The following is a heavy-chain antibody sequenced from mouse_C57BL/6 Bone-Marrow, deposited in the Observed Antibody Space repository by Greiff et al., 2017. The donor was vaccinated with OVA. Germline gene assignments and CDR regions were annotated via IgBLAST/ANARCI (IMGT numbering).Heavy chain of an antibody. CDR1: GYTFTNYW. J-gene: IGHJ1*03. CDR2: IYPGGGYT. CDR3: ARNLHWYFDV. Sequence: QVHVKQSGAELVRPGPSVKMSCKASGYTFTNYWIGWAKQRPGHGLEWIGDIYPGGGYTNYNEKFKGKATLTADKSSSTAYMQFSSLTSEDSAIYYCARNLHWYFDVWGTGTTVTVSS. V-gene: IGHV1-63*01.